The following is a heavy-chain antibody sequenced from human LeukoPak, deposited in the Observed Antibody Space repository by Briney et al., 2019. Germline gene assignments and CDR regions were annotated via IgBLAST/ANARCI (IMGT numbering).Heavy chain of an antibody. CDR1: GYTFTSYY. V-gene: IGHV1-46*01. CDR3: ARATYYYYYMDV. J-gene: IGHJ6*03. D-gene: IGHD4-11*01. Sequence: ASVKVSCKASGYTFTSYYIYWVRQAPGQGLEWMGIIYPGGGSTSYAQKFQGRVTMTRDMSTSTVYMELSSLRSEDTAVYYCARATYYYYYMDVWGKGTTVTVSS. CDR2: IYPGGGST.